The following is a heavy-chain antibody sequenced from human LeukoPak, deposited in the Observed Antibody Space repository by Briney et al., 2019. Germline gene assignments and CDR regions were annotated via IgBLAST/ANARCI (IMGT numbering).Heavy chain of an antibody. CDR2: IYYSGNT. CDR1: GDSISNSNLY. Sequence: SETLSLTCIVSGDSISNSNLYWGWIRQPPGKGLEWIGSIYYSGNTYYNASLKSRVSISVDTSKNQFSLRLTSVTAADTAVYYCARQTGSGLFILPGGQGKLVTVSS. D-gene: IGHD3-10*01. CDR3: ARQTGSGLFILP. J-gene: IGHJ4*02. V-gene: IGHV4-39*01.